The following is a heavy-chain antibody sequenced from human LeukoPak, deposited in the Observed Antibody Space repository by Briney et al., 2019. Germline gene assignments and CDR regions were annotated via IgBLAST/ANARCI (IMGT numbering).Heavy chain of an antibody. D-gene: IGHD2-8*02. V-gene: IGHV4-31*03. CDR1: GGSISNGVKY. CDR3: ARDQVECTGGTCQSRVGFDF. J-gene: IGHJ4*02. CDR2: IYHSGRS. Sequence: SETLSLTCTVSGGSISNGVKYWSWIRQHPGRGLEWIGYIYHSGRSYYNPSLKSRITMSVGTSKNQFSLNLSSVTAADTAVYYCARDQVECTGGTCQSRVGFDFWGQGTLVTVSS.